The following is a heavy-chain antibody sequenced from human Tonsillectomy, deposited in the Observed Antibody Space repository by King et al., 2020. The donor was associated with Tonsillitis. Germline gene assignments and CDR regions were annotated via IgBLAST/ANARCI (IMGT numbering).Heavy chain of an antibody. J-gene: IGHJ4*02. CDR3: ARDLLVLEVTGDLPDY. Sequence: VQLVESGGGVVQPGRSLRLSCAASGFTFNIYSMHWVRQAPGKGLEWVAVISDDGSTKNYADSVKGRFTISRDNSKSTLYLQMNSLRAEDTAVYYCARDLLVLEVTGDLPDYWGQGTLVTVSS. CDR2: ISDDGSTK. V-gene: IGHV3-30-3*01. D-gene: IGHD7-27*01. CDR1: GFTFNIYS.